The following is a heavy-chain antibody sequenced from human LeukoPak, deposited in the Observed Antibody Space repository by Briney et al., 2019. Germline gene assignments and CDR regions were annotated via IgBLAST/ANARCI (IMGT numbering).Heavy chain of an antibody. CDR2: VNSDGTST. D-gene: IGHD2-21*01. CDR1: GFTFSSYW. J-gene: IGHJ4*02. CDR3: ARDLFGAYCGGTCPTPDY. V-gene: IGHV3-74*01. Sequence: PGGSLRLSCAASGFTFSSYWMFWVRPAPGKGLVWVSRVNSDGTSTNYADSVKGRFTVSGDNAKNTLYLQMNSLRVEDTAVYYCARDLFGAYCGGTCPTPDYWGQGTLVSVSS.